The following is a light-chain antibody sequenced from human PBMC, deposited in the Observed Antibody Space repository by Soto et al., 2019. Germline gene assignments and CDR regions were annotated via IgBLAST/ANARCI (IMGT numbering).Light chain of an antibody. CDR2: EAS. J-gene: IGKJ4*01. CDR3: QQHANWPLT. CDR1: QSVGNN. V-gene: IGKV3-11*01. Sequence: EIVLTQSPATLSLSPGERATLSCRASQSVGNNLAWYQQTPGQAPGLLIYEASTRATGIPARFSGSGSGTDFTLTISSLAPEDFAVYYGQQHANWPLTFGGGTKVEIK.